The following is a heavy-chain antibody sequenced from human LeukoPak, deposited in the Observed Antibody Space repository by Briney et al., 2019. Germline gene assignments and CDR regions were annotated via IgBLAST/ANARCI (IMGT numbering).Heavy chain of an antibody. J-gene: IGHJ5*01. CDR1: GGSFSGYY. V-gene: IGHV4-34*01. CDR3: ARDMPAGEGLENPMVA. Sequence: PSETLSLTCAVYGGSFSGYYWSWIRQPPGKGLEWIGEINHSGSTNYNPSLKSRVTISVDKSKNQFSLKLSSVTAADTAVYYCARDMPAGEGLENPMVAWGQGTLVTVSS. D-gene: IGHD3-16*01. CDR2: INHSGST.